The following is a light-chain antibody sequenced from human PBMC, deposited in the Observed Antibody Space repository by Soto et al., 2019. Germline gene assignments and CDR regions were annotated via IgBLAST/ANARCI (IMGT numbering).Light chain of an antibody. J-gene: IGLJ1*01. CDR2: DVS. Sequence: QSALTQPRSVSGSPGQSVTISCTGTSSDVGGYNYVSWYQQHPGKAPKLMIYDVSKRPSGVPDRFSGSKSGNTASLTISGRQAEDEADYYCCSYAGNYVFRPGTKVTGL. CDR3: CSYAGNYV. CDR1: SSDVGGYNY. V-gene: IGLV2-11*01.